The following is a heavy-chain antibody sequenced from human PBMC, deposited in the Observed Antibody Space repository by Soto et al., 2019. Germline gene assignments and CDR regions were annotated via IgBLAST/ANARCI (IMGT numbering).Heavy chain of an antibody. CDR2: IIPVFDTG. Sequence: SVKVSCKASGGTFSSYAISWVQQAPGQGLEWMGGIIPVFDTGIYAQKFQGRVTITADKSTNTAYMELSSLRSEDTAVYFCARVGGTGGYTYGLDYWGQGTLVTVSS. J-gene: IGHJ4*02. CDR1: GGTFSSYA. CDR3: ARVGGTGGYTYGLDY. D-gene: IGHD5-18*01. V-gene: IGHV1-69*06.